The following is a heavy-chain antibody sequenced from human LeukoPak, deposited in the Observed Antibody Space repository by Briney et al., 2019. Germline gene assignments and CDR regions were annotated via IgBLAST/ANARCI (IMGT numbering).Heavy chain of an antibody. V-gene: IGHV3-23*01. J-gene: IGHJ4*02. CDR1: GFTFSSYA. D-gene: IGHD3-10*01. CDR3: AKKQVRGVIITYFDY. CDR2: ISGSGDST. Sequence: GGSLRLSCAASGFTFSSYAVSWVRQAPGKGLEWVSTISGSGDSTYYADSVKGRFTISRDNSKSTLYLQMNSLRAEDTAVYYCAKKQVRGVIITYFDYWGQGTLVTVSS.